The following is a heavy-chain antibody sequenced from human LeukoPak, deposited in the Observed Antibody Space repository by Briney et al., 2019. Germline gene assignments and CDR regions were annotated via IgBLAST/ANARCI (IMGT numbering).Heavy chain of an antibody. J-gene: IGHJ5*02. CDR2: IYYSGST. D-gene: IGHD2-2*01. CDR1: GGSISSGDYY. Sequence: SETLSPTCTVSGGSISSGDYYWSWIRQPPGKGLEWIGYIYYSGSTYYNPSLKSRVTISVDTSKNQFSLKLSSVTAADTAVYYCARAVPAAIYWFDPWGQGTLVTVSS. V-gene: IGHV4-30-4*01. CDR3: ARAVPAAIYWFDP.